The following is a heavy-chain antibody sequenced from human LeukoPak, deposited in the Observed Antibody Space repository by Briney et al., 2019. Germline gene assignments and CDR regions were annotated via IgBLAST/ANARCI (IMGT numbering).Heavy chain of an antibody. V-gene: IGHV4-61*01. CDR1: GGSVSSNIYY. Sequence: PSETLSLTCTVSGGSVSSNIYYWNWIRQPPGKGLEWIGYIYYSGSTNYNPSLKSRVTISVDTSKNQFSLKLTSLTAADPAVYYWAREDSSGYLGYWGQGTMVTVSS. D-gene: IGHD3-22*01. J-gene: IGHJ3*01. CDR3: AREDSSGYLGY. CDR2: IYYSGST.